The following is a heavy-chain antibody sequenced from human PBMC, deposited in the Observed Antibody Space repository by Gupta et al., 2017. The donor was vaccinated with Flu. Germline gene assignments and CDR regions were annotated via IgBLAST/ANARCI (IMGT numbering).Heavy chain of an antibody. Sequence: RQAPGKGLEWVSGIRWNSNAIAYADSVKGRFTVSRDNAKNSLYLQLNSLRPEDTALYFCVKDSLSSSWALFDFWGQGTLVTVSS. CDR2: IRWNSNAI. CDR3: VKDSLSSSWALFDF. D-gene: IGHD6-13*01. J-gene: IGHJ4*02. V-gene: IGHV3-9*01.